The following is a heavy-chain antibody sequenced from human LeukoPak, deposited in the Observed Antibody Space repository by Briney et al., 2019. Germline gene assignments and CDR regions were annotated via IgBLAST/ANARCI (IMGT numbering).Heavy chain of an antibody. CDR1: GFTFSSYE. CDR2: IRSSGSTI. CDR3: AELGITMIGGV. J-gene: IGHJ6*04. Sequence: PGGSLRLSCAASGFTFSSYEMNWVGQAPGKGLEWVSYIRSSGSTIYYADSVKGRFTISRDNAQNSLYLQMNSLRAADTAVYYCAELGITMIGGVWGKGTTVTISS. V-gene: IGHV3-48*03. D-gene: IGHD3-10*02.